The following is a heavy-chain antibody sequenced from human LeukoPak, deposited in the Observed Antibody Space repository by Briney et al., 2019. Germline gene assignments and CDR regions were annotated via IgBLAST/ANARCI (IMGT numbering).Heavy chain of an antibody. CDR2: INHSGST. Sequence: SETLSLTCADYGGSFSGYYWSWIRQPPGKGLEWIGEINHSGSTNYNPSLKSRVTISVDTSKNQFSLKLSSVTAADTAVYYCARDIAVAGSPSWFDPWGQGTLVTVSS. CDR3: ARDIAVAGSPSWFDP. CDR1: GGSFSGYY. J-gene: IGHJ5*02. D-gene: IGHD6-19*01. V-gene: IGHV4-34*01.